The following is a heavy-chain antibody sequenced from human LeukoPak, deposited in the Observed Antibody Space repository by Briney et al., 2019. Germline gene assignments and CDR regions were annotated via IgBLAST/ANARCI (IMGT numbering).Heavy chain of an antibody. CDR2: IYHSGST. V-gene: IGHV4-30-2*01. J-gene: IGHJ5*02. Sequence: SETLSLTCTVSGGSISTYSWSWIRQPPGKGLEWIGYIYHSGSTYYNPSLKSRVTISVDRSKNQFSLKLSSVTAADTAVYYCAGTAYCSSTSCVNWFDPWGQGTLVTVSS. CDR3: AGTAYCSSTSCVNWFDP. CDR1: GGSISTYS. D-gene: IGHD2-2*01.